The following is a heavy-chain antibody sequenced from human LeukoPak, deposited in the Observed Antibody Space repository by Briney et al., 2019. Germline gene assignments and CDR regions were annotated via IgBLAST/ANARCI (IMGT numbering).Heavy chain of an antibody. CDR2: IQNSGST. CDR3: ARGNTLVNYDIFTGYIYDAFDI. Sequence: SETLSLTCAVSGGSVSRYFWSWIGQSPGRGLEWIGYIQNSGSTKYNPSLKSRVTMSVDTSKNQFSLGLSSVTAADTAVYYCARGNTLVNYDIFTGYIYDAFDIWGQGTMVTVSS. CDR1: GGSVSRYF. V-gene: IGHV4-59*02. J-gene: IGHJ3*02. D-gene: IGHD3-9*01.